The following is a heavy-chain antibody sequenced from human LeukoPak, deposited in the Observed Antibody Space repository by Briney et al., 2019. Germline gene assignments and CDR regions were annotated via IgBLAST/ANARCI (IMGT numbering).Heavy chain of an antibody. D-gene: IGHD3-16*01. CDR3: ARIDGPTVFTYYMDL. Sequence: GESLRLSCATSGFSFNRRGMNWVRQPPGKGLEWVSYISPRSETIFYTESVQGRFAVSRDDAKGSLYLQMHTLRVEDTAVYYRARIDGPTVFTYYMDLWGKGTTVTVAS. V-gene: IGHV3-48*04. J-gene: IGHJ6*03. CDR1: GFSFNRRG. CDR2: ISPRSETI.